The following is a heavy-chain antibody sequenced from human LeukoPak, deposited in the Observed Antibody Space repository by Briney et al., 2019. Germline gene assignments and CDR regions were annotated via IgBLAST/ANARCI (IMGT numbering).Heavy chain of an antibody. D-gene: IGHD3-10*01. Sequence: PSETLSLTCAVYGGSFSGYYWSWIRQPPGKGLEWIGEINHSGSTNHNPSLKSRVTISVDTSKNQFSLKLSYVTAADTAVYYCARGRMVRGVIPLYYFDYWGQGTLVTVSS. V-gene: IGHV4-34*01. CDR3: ARGRMVRGVIPLYYFDY. CDR2: INHSGST. CDR1: GGSFSGYY. J-gene: IGHJ4*02.